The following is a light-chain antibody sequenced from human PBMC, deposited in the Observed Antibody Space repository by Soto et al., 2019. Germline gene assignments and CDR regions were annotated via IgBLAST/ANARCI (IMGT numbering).Light chain of an antibody. J-gene: IGKJ1*01. Sequence: DIQLIQSPSFLSASVGDRVIITCRANQDIASYLAWYQQKPGKAPKLLIYDASTLQTGVPSKFSGSGSGTEFTLTISSLQPEDFATYYCQQINYYPLTFGQGSKVEIK. CDR1: QDIASY. CDR3: QQINYYPLT. V-gene: IGKV1-9*01. CDR2: DAS.